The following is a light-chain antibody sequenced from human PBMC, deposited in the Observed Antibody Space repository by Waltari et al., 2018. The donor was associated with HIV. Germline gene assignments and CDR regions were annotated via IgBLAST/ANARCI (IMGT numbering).Light chain of an antibody. V-gene: IGKV1-27*01. J-gene: IGKJ4*01. CDR3: QNHNSVPLT. CDR1: QGISNY. Sequence: DLQMTQSPSSLSASVGDSVTITCRTSQGISNYLAWYQQKPGSAPKLLIYSASTLQLGVPSRFSGSGSGTDFTLTISSLQPEDVATYYCQNHNSVPLTFGGGTKVEIK. CDR2: SAS.